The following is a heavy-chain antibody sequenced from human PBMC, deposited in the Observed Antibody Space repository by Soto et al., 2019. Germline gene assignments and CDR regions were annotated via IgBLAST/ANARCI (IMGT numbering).Heavy chain of an antibody. CDR2: INPIFGTA. V-gene: IGHV1-69*01. CDR3: AINTLIAVAGYFDY. J-gene: IGHJ4*02. Sequence: QVQLVQSGAEVKKPGSSVKVSCKASGGTFSSYAISWVRQTPRQGLEWMGGINPIFGTANYAQKFQGRVTITADESTSTAYMELSSLRSEDTAVYYCAINTLIAVAGYFDYWGQGTLVTVSS. CDR1: GGTFSSYA. D-gene: IGHD6-19*01.